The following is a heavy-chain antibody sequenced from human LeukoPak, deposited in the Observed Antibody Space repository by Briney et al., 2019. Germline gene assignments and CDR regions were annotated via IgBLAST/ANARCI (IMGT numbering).Heavy chain of an antibody. D-gene: IGHD2-2*01. CDR2: ISWNSGSI. V-gene: IGHV3-9*01. J-gene: IGHJ3*02. CDR1: GFTFDDYA. Sequence: GGSLRLSCAASGFTFDDYAMHWVRQAPGKGLEWVSGISWNSGSIGYADSVKGRFTISRDNAKNSLYLQMNSLRAEDTALYYCAKDILPGIVVVPAATFGAFDIRGQGTMVTVSS. CDR3: AKDILPGIVVVPAATFGAFDI.